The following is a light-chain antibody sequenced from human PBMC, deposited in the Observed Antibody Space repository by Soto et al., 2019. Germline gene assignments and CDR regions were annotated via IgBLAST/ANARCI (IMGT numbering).Light chain of an antibody. J-gene: IGKJ4*01. CDR3: QKYDSVPLT. V-gene: IGKV3-15*01. Sequence: ERAMTQSPATLSVSQREGATLSCRASHSVDSNLAWYQQKPGQAPRLLIYAASTLQSGVPSRFSGSGSGTDFTLTISSLQPEDVATYYCQKYDSVPLTFGGGTKVDVK. CDR1: HSVDSN. CDR2: AAS.